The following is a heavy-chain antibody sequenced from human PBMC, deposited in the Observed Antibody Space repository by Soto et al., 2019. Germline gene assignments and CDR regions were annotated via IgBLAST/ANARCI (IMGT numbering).Heavy chain of an antibody. D-gene: IGHD3-10*01. CDR1: GGSISSSSYY. V-gene: IGHV4-39*01. Sequence: SETLSLTCTVSGGSISSSSYYWGWIRQPPGKGLEWIGSIYYSGSTYYNPSLKSRVTISVDTSKNQFSLKLSSVTAADTTVYYCARLSAYGSFGELLHTFDYWGQGTLVTVSS. CDR3: ARLSAYGSFGELLHTFDY. CDR2: IYYSGST. J-gene: IGHJ4*02.